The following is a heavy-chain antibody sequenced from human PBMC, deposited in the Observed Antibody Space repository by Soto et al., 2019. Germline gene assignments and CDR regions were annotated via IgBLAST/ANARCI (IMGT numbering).Heavy chain of an antibody. V-gene: IGHV3-15*01. D-gene: IGHD3-16*01. CDR3: STALRRDSALGAY. CDR2: IRSNADGGTT. J-gene: IGHJ4*02. Sequence: EVHLVESGGGLVKPGGSLRLSCAASGFPFIDAWMSWVRQAPGKGLQWIGRIRSNADGGTTDLTAPVRDRFSISRDDSKNTLYLQMNSLKIDDTAVYFCSTALRRDSALGAYWGLGTRVSVSS. CDR1: GFPFIDAW.